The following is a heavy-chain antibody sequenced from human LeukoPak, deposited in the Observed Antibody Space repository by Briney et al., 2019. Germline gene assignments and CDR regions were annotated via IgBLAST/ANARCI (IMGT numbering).Heavy chain of an antibody. D-gene: IGHD6-19*01. J-gene: IGHJ3*02. V-gene: IGHV4-59*01. Sequence: SETLSLTCAVYGGSFSGYYWSWIRQPPGKGLEWIGYIYYSGSTNYNPSLKSRVTISVDTSKTHFSLKLSSVTAADTAVYYCASGGQWLVLGLNDAFDIWGQGTMVTVSS. CDR2: IYYSGST. CDR1: GGSFSGYY. CDR3: ASGGQWLVLGLNDAFDI.